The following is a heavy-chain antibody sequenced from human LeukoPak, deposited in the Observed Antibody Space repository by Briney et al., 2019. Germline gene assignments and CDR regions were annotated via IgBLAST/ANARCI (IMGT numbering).Heavy chain of an antibody. CDR3: VRESTGDLSFDH. CDR1: GYTFTGNY. Sequence: GASVKVSCKASGYTFTGNYMHWVRQAPGQGLEWMGWINPNGGGTNYAQKFLGRVTMTRDMSISTGYMELSSLRSDDTAVYYCVRESTGDLSFDHWGQGTLVTVSS. D-gene: IGHD3-10*01. CDR2: INPNGGGT. V-gene: IGHV1-2*02. J-gene: IGHJ4*02.